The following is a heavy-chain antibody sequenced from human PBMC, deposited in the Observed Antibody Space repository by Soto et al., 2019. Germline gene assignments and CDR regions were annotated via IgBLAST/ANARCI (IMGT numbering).Heavy chain of an antibody. V-gene: IGHV1-69*11. CDR1: GGTFRNYA. CDR2: IIPTLNSA. J-gene: IGHJ6*02. CDR3: ARVEAGAYFQVYYGMDV. Sequence: QVHLVQSGAEVKKPGSSVEVSCKASGGTFRNYAISWVRQAPGQGLESMGVIIPTLNSANYAQKFQGRVTIIADEGSGTVNMELSSLRSEDTAMYYCARVEAGAYFQVYYGMDVWGQGTTVTVSS. D-gene: IGHD3-16*01.